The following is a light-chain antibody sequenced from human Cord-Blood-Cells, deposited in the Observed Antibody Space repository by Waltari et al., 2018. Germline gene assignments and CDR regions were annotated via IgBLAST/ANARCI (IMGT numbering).Light chain of an antibody. J-gene: IGLJ2*01. CDR2: DVS. CDR3: SSYTSSSTLV. Sequence: ALTQPASVSGSPGQSITISCTGTSSDVGGYNYVSWYQQHPGKAPKLMIYDVSNRPSGVSNRFSGSKSGNTASLTISGLQAEDEADYYCSSYTSSSTLVFG. CDR1: SSDVGGYNY. V-gene: IGLV2-14*01.